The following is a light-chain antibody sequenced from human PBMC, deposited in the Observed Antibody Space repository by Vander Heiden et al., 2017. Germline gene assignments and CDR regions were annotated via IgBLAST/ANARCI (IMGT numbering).Light chain of an antibody. J-gene: IGKJ5*01. CDR3: MQGTHWPPIT. Sequence: DVVMTQSPLSLPVTLGQPASISCRSSQSLVYCDGNTYLNWFQQRPGQSPRRLIYKVSNRDSGVPDRFSGSGSGTDFTLKINRVEAEDVGVYYCMQGTHWPPITFGQGTRLEIK. V-gene: IGKV2-30*01. CDR2: KVS. CDR1: QSLVYCDGNTY.